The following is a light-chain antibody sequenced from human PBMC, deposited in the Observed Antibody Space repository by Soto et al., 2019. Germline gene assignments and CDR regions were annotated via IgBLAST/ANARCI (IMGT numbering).Light chain of an antibody. CDR3: QQCGSSPLT. Sequence: EIVLTQSPGTLSLSPGERATLSCRASQSVSYSYLAWYQQKPGQAPRLLIYGASSRATGIPDRFSGSGSGTDFTLTISRLEPEDFAVYYCQQCGSSPLTFGGGTKVEIK. V-gene: IGKV3-20*01. CDR1: QSVSYSY. CDR2: GAS. J-gene: IGKJ4*01.